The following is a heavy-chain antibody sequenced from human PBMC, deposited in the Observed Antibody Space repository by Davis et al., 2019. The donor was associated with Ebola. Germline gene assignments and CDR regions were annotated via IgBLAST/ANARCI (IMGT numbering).Heavy chain of an antibody. CDR1: GFTFSSYG. CDR3: SVTTRGDY. CDR2: IRSKANSYAT. V-gene: IGHV3-73*01. Sequence: GESLKISCAASGFTFSSYGMHWVRQASGKGLEWVGRIRSKANSYATAYAASVKGRFTISRDDSKNTAYLQMNSLKTEDTAVYYCSVTTRGDYWGQGTLVTVSS. D-gene: IGHD4-17*01. J-gene: IGHJ4*02.